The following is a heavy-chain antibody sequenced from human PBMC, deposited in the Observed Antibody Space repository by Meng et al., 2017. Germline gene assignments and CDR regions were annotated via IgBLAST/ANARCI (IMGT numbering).Heavy chain of an antibody. CDR2: IWYDGNNK. CDR3: ARVGMADPPD. Sequence: QVQLVESGGGVVQPGRSLRLSCAASGFTFSNFGMHWVRQAPDKGLEWVAVIWYDGNNKYYLDSVKGRFTISRDNSKNTLYLQMNSLRAEGTAVYYCARVGMADPPDWGQGTLVTVSS. J-gene: IGHJ4*02. CDR1: GFTFSNFG. D-gene: IGHD5-24*01. V-gene: IGHV3-33*01.